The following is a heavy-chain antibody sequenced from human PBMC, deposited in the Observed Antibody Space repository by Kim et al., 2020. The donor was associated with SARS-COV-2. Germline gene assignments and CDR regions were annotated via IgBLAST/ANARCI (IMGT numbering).Heavy chain of an antibody. D-gene: IGHD1-26*01. CDR2: ISYDGSNK. CDR3: AREGYSGSYYDDY. CDR1: GFTFSSYG. V-gene: IGHV3-33*05. J-gene: IGHJ4*02. Sequence: GGSLRLSCAASGFTFSSYGMHWVRQAPGKGLEWVAVISYDGSNKYYADSVKGRFTISRDNSKNTLYLQMNSLRAEDTAVYYCAREGYSGSYYDDYWGQGTLVTGS.